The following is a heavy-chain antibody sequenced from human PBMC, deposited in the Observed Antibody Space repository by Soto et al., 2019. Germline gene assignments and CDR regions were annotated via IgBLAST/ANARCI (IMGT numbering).Heavy chain of an antibody. J-gene: IGHJ4*02. CDR3: ASGGHVVVVTAALDY. CDR1: GDTFTDYY. CDR2: VNPSGGHT. V-gene: IGHV1-46*01. Sequence: QVQLMQSGAEVKKPGASVKVSCKASGDTFTDYYIHWVRQAPGQGLEWMGTVNPSGGHTTYAQHFLGRVTMTRDTSTSTPYMELTSLTSDDTAIYYCASGGHVVVVTAALDYWGQGTLVTVSS. D-gene: IGHD2-21*02.